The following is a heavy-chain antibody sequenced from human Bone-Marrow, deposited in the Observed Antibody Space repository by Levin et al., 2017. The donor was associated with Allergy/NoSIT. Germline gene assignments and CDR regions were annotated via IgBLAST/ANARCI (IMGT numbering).Heavy chain of an antibody. D-gene: IGHD6-19*01. CDR2: IYSDGRT. CDR3: AKNGGWYGAGYFDY. J-gene: IGHJ4*02. CDR1: GFTVSSNY. V-gene: IGHV3-66*02. Sequence: TGGSLRLSCAASGFTVSSNYVSWVRQAPGKGLEWVSVIYSDGRTYYAESVKGRFTISRDNSKNILYLQMNSLRAEDTAVYYCAKNGGWYGAGYFDYWGQGTLVTVSS.